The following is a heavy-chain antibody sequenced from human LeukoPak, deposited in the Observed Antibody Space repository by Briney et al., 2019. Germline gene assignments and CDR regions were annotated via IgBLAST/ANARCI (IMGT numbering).Heavy chain of an antibody. CDR3: ARMNYYDSSGEDNWFDP. Sequence: ASVKVSCKASGYTFTNYDINWVRHATGQGLEWMGWMNPNSGNTGFAQKFQDRVTLTRNTSISTAYMELSSLRSEDTAVYYCARMNYYDSSGEDNWFDPWGQGNLVTVSS. CDR1: GYTFTNYD. D-gene: IGHD3-22*01. J-gene: IGHJ5*02. CDR2: MNPNSGNT. V-gene: IGHV1-8*01.